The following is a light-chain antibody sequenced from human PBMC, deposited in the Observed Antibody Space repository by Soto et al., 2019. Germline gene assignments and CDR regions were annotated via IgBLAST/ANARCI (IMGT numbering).Light chain of an antibody. J-gene: IGKJ2*01. Sequence: DIQMTQSPSTLSASVGDRVAITCRASQSVSGWLAWYQQKPGQAPNLLIYDASSLEGGVPSRFSGSGSGTEFTLTISSLQPDDFATYYCQQYNNFPYTFGQGTKLEIK. CDR3: QQYNNFPYT. CDR2: DAS. CDR1: QSVSGW. V-gene: IGKV1-5*01.